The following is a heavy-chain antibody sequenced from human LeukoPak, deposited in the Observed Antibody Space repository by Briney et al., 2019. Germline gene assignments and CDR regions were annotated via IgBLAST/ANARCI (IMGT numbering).Heavy chain of an antibody. J-gene: IGHJ6*02. Sequence: GGSLRLSCAASGFTFSSYAMHWVRQAPGKGLEWVAVISYDGSNKYYADSVKGRFTISRDNSKNTLYLQMNSLRAEDTAVYYCAGDGSVLQNYYYYYGMDVWGQGTTVTVSS. V-gene: IGHV3-30-3*01. CDR1: GFTFSSYA. CDR2: ISYDGSNK. D-gene: IGHD6-6*01. CDR3: AGDGSVLQNYYYYYGMDV.